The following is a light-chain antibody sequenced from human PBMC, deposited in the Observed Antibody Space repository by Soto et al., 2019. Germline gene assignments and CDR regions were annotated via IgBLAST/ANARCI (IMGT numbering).Light chain of an antibody. J-gene: IGKJ4*01. V-gene: IGKV3-11*01. CDR3: QQRSTWPPT. Sequence: EIVLTQSPATLSLSPGERATLSCRASQSVRSYLAWYQQRSGQAPRLLMFDASHRATGIPARFSGSGSGTDFTPTISSLEPEDFAVYYCQQRSTWPPTFGGGTKVEIK. CDR1: QSVRSY. CDR2: DAS.